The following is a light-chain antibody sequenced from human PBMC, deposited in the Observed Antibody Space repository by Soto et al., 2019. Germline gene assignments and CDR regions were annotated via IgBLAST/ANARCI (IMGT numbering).Light chain of an antibody. CDR2: DAS. CDR3: QQRSNWPT. Sequence: EIVMTQSPATLSVSPGEGATVSCRASQSVSSYLAWYQQKPGQAPRLLIYDASNRATGIPARFSGSGSGTDFTLTISSLEPEDFAVYYCQQRSNWPTFGQGTKVDIK. V-gene: IGKV3-11*01. CDR1: QSVSSY. J-gene: IGKJ1*01.